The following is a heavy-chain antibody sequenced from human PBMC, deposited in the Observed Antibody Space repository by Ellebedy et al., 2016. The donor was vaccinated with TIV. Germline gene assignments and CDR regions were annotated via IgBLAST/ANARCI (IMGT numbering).Heavy chain of an antibody. CDR2: ITTSSNTM. D-gene: IGHD4-17*01. CDR1: GFTFSSYS. CDR3: TTTVTTPDY. Sequence: GESLKISCAASGFTFSSYSMNWVRQAPGKGLEWVSYITTSSNTMYYADSVQGRFTISRDNAKKSLYLQMNSLRDEDTAVYYCTTTVTTPDYWGQGTLVTVSS. V-gene: IGHV3-48*02. J-gene: IGHJ4*02.